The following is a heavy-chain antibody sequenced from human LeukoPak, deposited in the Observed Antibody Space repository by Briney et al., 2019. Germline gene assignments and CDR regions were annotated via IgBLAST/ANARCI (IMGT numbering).Heavy chain of an antibody. CDR1: GFTFSSYS. V-gene: IGHV3-53*01. J-gene: IGHJ4*02. CDR2: IYSGGST. D-gene: IGHD2-21*02. Sequence: PGGSLRLSCAASGFTFSSYSMNWVRQAPGKGLEWVSVIYSGGSTYYADSVKGRFTISRDNSKNTLYLQMNSLRAEDTAVYYCARDLAGDSTLDYWGQGTLVTVSS. CDR3: ARDLAGDSTLDY.